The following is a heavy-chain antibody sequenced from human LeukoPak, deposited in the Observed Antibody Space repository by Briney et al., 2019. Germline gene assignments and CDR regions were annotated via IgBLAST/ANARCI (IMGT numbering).Heavy chain of an antibody. CDR2: INPGGSST. Sequence: GGSLRLSCAASGFTLRSYWMHWVRQAPGKGLVWVSRINPGGSSTNYADSVKGRFTISRDNSKNTLYLQMNSLRAEDTAVYYCAKEELQTTYYYYGMDVWGQGTTVTVSS. CDR3: AKEELQTTYYYYGMDV. D-gene: IGHD1-1*01. CDR1: GFTLRSYW. V-gene: IGHV3-74*01. J-gene: IGHJ6*02.